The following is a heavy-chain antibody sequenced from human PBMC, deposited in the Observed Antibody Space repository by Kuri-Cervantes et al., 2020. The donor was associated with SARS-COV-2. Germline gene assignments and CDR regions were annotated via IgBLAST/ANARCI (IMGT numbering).Heavy chain of an antibody. J-gene: IGHJ4*02. CDR3: AKSISIAEPASDY. D-gene: IGHD6-13*01. Sequence: GGSLRLSCAASGFTFSSYAIRWVRQAPGKGLEWVSTISNSGGSTYYAESVKGRFSISRDNSKNTLYLQMNSLRTDDTAVYYSAKSISIAEPASDYWGQGTLVTVSS. V-gene: IGHV3-23*01. CDR2: ISNSGGST. CDR1: GFTFSSYA.